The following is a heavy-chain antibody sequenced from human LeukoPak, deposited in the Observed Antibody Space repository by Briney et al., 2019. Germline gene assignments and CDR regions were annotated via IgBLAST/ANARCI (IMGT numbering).Heavy chain of an antibody. Sequence: GGSLRLSCAASGFTFSNYWMTWVRQAPGKGLEWVANINQGENEKYYVDSVRGRFTISRDNTNSSVNLQMNSLRAEDTAVYYCARERDGRYFDYWGQGILVTVS. V-gene: IGHV3-7*03. CDR1: GFTFSNYW. J-gene: IGHJ4*02. CDR2: INQGENEK. CDR3: ARERDGRYFDY.